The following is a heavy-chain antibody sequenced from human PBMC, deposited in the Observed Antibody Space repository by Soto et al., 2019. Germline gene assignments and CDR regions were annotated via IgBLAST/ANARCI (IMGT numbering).Heavy chain of an antibody. Sequence: GGSLRLSCAASGLTFSSYWMSWVRQAPGKGLEWVANIKQDGSQKYYVDSVKGRFTISRDNAKNSLYLQMNSLRVEDTAVYYCASAYYYDSSGYSPGGYWGQGTLVTVSS. J-gene: IGHJ4*02. CDR3: ASAYYYDSSGYSPGGY. CDR2: IKQDGSQK. CDR1: GLTFSSYW. D-gene: IGHD3-22*01. V-gene: IGHV3-7*01.